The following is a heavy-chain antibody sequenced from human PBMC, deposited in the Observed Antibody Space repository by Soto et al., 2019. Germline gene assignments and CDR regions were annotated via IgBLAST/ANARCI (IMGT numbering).Heavy chain of an antibody. V-gene: IGHV4-39*01. J-gene: IGHJ4*02. CDR2: MYYSGAT. Sequence: QLQLQESGPGLVKPSETLSLACTVSGGSISSNSYYWDWIRQPPGKGLEWIGSMYYSGATYHNPSQQGRVTISVDTSKHQFSLHLSSVTAADTAVYYCARHAAYDSVWGKSDGSDYWGQGTLVTVSS. D-gene: IGHD3-16*01. CDR1: GGSISSNSYY. CDR3: ARHAAYDSVWGKSDGSDY.